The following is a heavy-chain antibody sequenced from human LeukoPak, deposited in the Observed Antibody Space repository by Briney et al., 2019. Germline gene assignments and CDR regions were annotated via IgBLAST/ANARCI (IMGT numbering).Heavy chain of an antibody. J-gene: IGHJ4*02. CDR2: ISGSGGST. CDR1: GFTFSSYA. D-gene: IGHD1-1*01. CDR3: ARDPVGWNDDPVWVY. Sequence: PGGSLRLSCAASGFTFSSYAMTWVRQAPGRGLEWVSTISGSGGSTYYADSVKGRFTISRDNSKNTLYLQMNSLGGEDTAVYYCARDPVGWNDDPVWVYWGQGTLVIVSS. V-gene: IGHV3-23*01.